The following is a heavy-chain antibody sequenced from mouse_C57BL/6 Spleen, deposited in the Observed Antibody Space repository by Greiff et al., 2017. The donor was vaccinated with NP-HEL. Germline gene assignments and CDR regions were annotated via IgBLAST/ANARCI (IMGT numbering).Heavy chain of an antibody. V-gene: IGHV1-82*01. Sequence: VQRVESGPELVKPGASVKISCKASGYAFSSSWMNWVKQRPGKGLEWIGRIYPGDGDTNYNGKFKGKATLTADKSSSTAYMQLSSLTSEDSAVYFCARGDYDGLDYWGQGTSVTVSS. CDR2: IYPGDGDT. D-gene: IGHD2-4*01. CDR1: GYAFSSSW. CDR3: ARGDYDGLDY. J-gene: IGHJ4*01.